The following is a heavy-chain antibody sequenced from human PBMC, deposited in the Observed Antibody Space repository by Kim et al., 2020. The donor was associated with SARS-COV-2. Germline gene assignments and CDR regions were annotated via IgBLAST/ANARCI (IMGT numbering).Heavy chain of an antibody. Sequence: GGSLRLSCAASGFTFSDYAMHWVRQAPGKGLEWVAVISYDGGNTYYADSVKGRFTISRDNSKNTLSLQMNSLRVEDTAVYYCARDGPHDWLVPWGQGTLV. CDR3: ARDGPHDWLVP. CDR1: GFTFSDYA. V-gene: IGHV3-30*19. J-gene: IGHJ5*02. CDR2: ISYDGGNT.